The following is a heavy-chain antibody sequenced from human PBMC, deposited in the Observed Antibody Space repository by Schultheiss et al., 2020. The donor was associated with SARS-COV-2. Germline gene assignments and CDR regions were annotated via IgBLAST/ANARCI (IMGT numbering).Heavy chain of an antibody. D-gene: IGHD6-13*01. Sequence: SQILSLTCTVSGGSISSYYWSWIRQHPGKGLEWIGEINHSGSTNYNPSLKSRVTISVDKSKNQFSLKLSSVTAADTAVYYCARTPPIAAAGTFFYYYGMDVWGQGTTVTVSS. J-gene: IGHJ6*02. CDR1: GGSISSYY. CDR3: ARTPPIAAAGTFFYYYGMDV. V-gene: IGHV4-34*01. CDR2: INHSGST.